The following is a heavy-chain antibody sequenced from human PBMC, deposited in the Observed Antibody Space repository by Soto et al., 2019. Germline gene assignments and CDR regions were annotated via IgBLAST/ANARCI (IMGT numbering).Heavy chain of an antibody. D-gene: IGHD3-16*01. J-gene: IGHJ4*02. CDR2: ISATGGGT. Sequence: PGESLKISCAASGFKFGNYAMSWVRQAPGKGLEWVSLISATGGGTYYADSVKGRFTISRDNYHNTLYLQVHSLTAEDTAVYYCAKDRRAGGNSAFYFDFWGQGAQVTVSS. V-gene: IGHV3-23*01. CDR3: AKDRRAGGNSAFYFDF. CDR1: GFKFGNYA.